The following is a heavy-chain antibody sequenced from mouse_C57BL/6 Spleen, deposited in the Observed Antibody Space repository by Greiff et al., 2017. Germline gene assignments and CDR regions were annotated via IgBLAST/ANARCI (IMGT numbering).Heavy chain of an antibody. Sequence: EVKLMESGPGLVKPSQSLSLTCSVTGYSITSGYYWNWIRQFPGNKLEWMGYISYDGSNNYNPSLKNRISITRDTSKNQFFLKLNSVTTEDTATYYCARGLYGRAMDYWGQGTSVTVSS. D-gene: IGHD1-1*01. CDR2: ISYDGSN. V-gene: IGHV3-6*01. CDR1: GYSITSGYY. J-gene: IGHJ4*01. CDR3: ARGLYGRAMDY.